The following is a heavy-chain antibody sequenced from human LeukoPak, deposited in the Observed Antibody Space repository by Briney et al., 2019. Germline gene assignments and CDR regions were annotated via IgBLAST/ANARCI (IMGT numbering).Heavy chain of an antibody. V-gene: IGHV3-48*01. Sequence: GGSLRLSCAASGFTFSGYIMNWVRQAPGKGLEWVSFIGTSGNTIYYADSVRGRFTVSRDNAKNSLFLQMNSLRAEDTAVYYCARDQWLDYWGQGTLVTVSS. CDR3: ARDQWLDY. J-gene: IGHJ4*02. CDR2: IGTSGNTI. CDR1: GFTFSGYI. D-gene: IGHD6-19*01.